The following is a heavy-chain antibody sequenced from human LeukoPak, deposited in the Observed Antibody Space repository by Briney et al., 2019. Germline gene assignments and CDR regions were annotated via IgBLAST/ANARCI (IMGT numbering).Heavy chain of an antibody. J-gene: IGHJ3*01. CDR1: GVTSSRYA. Sequence: SSVPVTYLCSGVTSSRYAINWVRQAPGQGLEWMGGIIPIFGTTDYAQKFQGRVTITADGSTRTAYMDLSSLTSQDTAVYFCAKQDVRRILSAAGQRAFTVWGQGTTVTVS. CDR3: AKQDVRRILSAAGQRAFTV. CDR2: IIPIFGTT. D-gene: IGHD6-13*01. V-gene: IGHV1-69*13.